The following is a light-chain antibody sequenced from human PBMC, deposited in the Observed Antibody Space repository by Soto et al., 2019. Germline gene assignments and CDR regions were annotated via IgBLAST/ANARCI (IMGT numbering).Light chain of an antibody. V-gene: IGLV2-14*01. CDR2: EVS. CDR1: NSDIGGYDF. J-gene: IGLJ1*01. CDR3: SSYTSSSTRV. Sequence: QSVLTQPASVSGSPGQSITISCTGTNSDIGGYDFVSWYQQHPGKAPKLIISEVSDRPSGVSTRFSGSKSGNTASLTVSGLQDDDEADYYCSSYTSSSTRVFGTGTKVTVL.